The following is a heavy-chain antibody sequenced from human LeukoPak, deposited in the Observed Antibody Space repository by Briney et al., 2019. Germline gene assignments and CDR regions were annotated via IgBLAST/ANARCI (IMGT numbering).Heavy chain of an antibody. CDR1: GGSVNSGSHY. D-gene: IGHD5-12*01. CDR2: IYYSGST. CDR3: ARDPGYSGIDY. V-gene: IGHV4-61*01. J-gene: IGHJ4*02. Sequence: SETLSLTCTVSGGSVNSGSHYWCWIRQPPGKGLEWIRYIYYSGSTNYNPSLKSRATMSLDTSKNQFSLNLNSVTAADTAVYYCARDPGYSGIDYWGQGTLVTVSS.